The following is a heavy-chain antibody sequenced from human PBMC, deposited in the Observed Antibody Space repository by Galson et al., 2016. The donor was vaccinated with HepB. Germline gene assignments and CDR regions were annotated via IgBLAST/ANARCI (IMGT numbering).Heavy chain of an antibody. V-gene: IGHV3-48*03. CDR3: ARDDLVCDCGGDCYAVHFDF. D-gene: IGHD2-21*02. J-gene: IGHJ4*02. CDR1: GFSFSSYA. CDR2: ITRSADLI. Sequence: SLRLSCAASGFSFSSYAMNWVRQAPGRGLEWIAYITRSADLIYYADSVKGRFIISRDNAKRSLYLQMHSLRDEDTAVYYCARDDLVCDCGGDCYAVHFDFWGQGTLVTVSS.